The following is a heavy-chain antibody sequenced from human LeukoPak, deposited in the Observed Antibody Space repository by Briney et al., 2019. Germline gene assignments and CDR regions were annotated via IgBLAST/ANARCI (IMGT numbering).Heavy chain of an antibody. V-gene: IGHV3-21*01. Sequence: GGSLRLSCAASGFTFSSYSMNWVRHALRKGLEWGSSISSSSSYISYADSVKGRFTISRDNATNSLYLQMNSLRAEDTAVYYCARNILVVPAAPGIDYWGQGTLVTVYS. CDR1: GFTFSSYS. CDR3: ARNILVVPAAPGIDY. CDR2: ISSSSSYI. D-gene: IGHD2-2*01. J-gene: IGHJ4*02.